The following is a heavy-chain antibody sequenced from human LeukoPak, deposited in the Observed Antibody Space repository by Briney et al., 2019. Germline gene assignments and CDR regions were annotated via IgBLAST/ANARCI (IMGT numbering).Heavy chain of an antibody. J-gene: IGHJ3*02. CDR2: IWYDGSNK. V-gene: IGHV3-33*01. CDR3: ASDTAMVTPVAFDI. CDR1: GFTFSSYG. D-gene: IGHD5-18*01. Sequence: PGRSLRLSCAASGFTFSSYGMHWVRQAPGKGLEWVAVIWYDGSNKYYADSVKGRFTISRDNSKNTLYLQMNSLRAEDTAVYYCASDTAMVTPVAFDIWGQGTMVTVSS.